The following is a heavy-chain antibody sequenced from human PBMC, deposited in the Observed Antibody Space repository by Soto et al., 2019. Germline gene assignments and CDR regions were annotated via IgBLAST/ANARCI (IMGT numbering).Heavy chain of an antibody. D-gene: IGHD3-22*01. J-gene: IGHJ4*02. CDR2: IYYGGST. V-gene: IGHV4-30-4*01. Sequence: QVQLQESGPGLVKPSQTLSLTCAVSGDSISTVHYYWSWIRQPPGKGLEWIGYIYYGGSTYYNPSPRGRFTKQTHTPKNQSPLKLSSVTAADPAWYYCARGYYNESSACPPGGGGQGPLVPVSS. CDR1: GDSISTVHYY. CDR3: ARGYYNESSACPPGG.